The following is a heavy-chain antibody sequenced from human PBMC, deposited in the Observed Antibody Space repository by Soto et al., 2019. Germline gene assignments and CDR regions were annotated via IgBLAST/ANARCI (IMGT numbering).Heavy chain of an antibody. CDR2: ISGSGGST. Sequence: GGSLRLSCAASGFTFSSYAMSWVRQAPGKGLEWVSAISGSGGSTYYADSVKGRFTISRDNSKNTLYLQMNSLRAEDTAVYYCAKSIFGDSSGYQTEYFQHWGQGTLVTVSS. J-gene: IGHJ1*01. V-gene: IGHV3-23*01. CDR3: AKSIFGDSSGYQTEYFQH. D-gene: IGHD3-22*01. CDR1: GFTFSSYA.